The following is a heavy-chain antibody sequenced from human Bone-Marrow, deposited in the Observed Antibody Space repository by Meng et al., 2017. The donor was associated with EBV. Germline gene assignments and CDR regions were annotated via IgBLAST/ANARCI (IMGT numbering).Heavy chain of an antibody. CDR1: GDSISSFYY. CDR3: ARPFPSWQSPRLDPFGA. CDR2: VHYTGST. V-gene: IGHV4-39*01. J-gene: IGHJ5*02. Sequence: QWGEWGTGQGNPSETLSLTCTVSGDSISSFYYWGWIRQPPGRGLEWIGSVHYTGSTYYSPSLKSRVTVSVDTSKNQFSLRLTSVTAADTAVYYCARPFPSWQSPRLDPFGAWGQGTLVTVSS. D-gene: IGHD6-19*01.